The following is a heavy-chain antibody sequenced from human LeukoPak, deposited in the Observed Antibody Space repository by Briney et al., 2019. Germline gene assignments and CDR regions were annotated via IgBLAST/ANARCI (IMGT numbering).Heavy chain of an antibody. CDR2: IYTRGST. CDR1: VGSISSGSYY. CDR3: AGDPFGYCSSTSCYDWFDP. Sequence: PSETLSLTFIFSVGSISSGSYYGSWIRQPAGKGLEWIGRIYTRGSTNYNPSLKGRVPISVDPSKNQFCLNLGPVTAPDKAVFYCAGDPFGYCSSTSCYDWFDPWGQGTLVTVSS. J-gene: IGHJ5*02. V-gene: IGHV4-61*02. D-gene: IGHD2-2*03.